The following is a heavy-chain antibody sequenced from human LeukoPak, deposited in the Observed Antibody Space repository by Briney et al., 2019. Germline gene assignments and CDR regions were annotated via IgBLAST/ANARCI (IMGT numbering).Heavy chain of an antibody. J-gene: IGHJ4*02. CDR2: IIPILGIA. CDR3: AFRYSYGDIYFDY. Sequence: SVKVSCKASGGTFSSYAISWVRQAPGQGLEWMGRIIPILGIANYAQKFQGRVTITADKSTSTAYMELSSLRSEDTAVYYCAFRYSYGDIYFDYWGQGTLVTVSS. V-gene: IGHV1-69*04. CDR1: GGTFSSYA. D-gene: IGHD5-18*01.